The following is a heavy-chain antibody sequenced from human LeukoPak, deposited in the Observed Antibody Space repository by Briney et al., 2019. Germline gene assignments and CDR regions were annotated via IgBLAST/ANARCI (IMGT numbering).Heavy chain of an antibody. Sequence: SETLSLTCTVSGGSISSGDYYWSWIRQPPGKGLEWVGYIYYSGSTYYNPSLKSRVTISVDTSKNQFSLKLSSVTAADTAVYYCARDGGYSYGLFDYWGQGTLVTVSS. D-gene: IGHD5-18*01. CDR3: ARDGGYSYGLFDY. J-gene: IGHJ4*02. CDR1: GGSISSGDYY. CDR2: IYYSGST. V-gene: IGHV4-30-4*08.